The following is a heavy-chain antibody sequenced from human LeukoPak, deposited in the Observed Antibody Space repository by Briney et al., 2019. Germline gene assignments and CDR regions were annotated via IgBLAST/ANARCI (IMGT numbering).Heavy chain of an antibody. J-gene: IGHJ4*02. Sequence: PVASVNVSCKASGGTFSSYAISWVRQAPGQGLEWMGGIIPIFGTANYAQKFQGRVTITADESTSTAYMELSSLRSEDTAVYYCAEGSKLAFDYWGQGTLVTVSS. CDR1: GGTFSSYA. CDR2: IIPIFGTA. V-gene: IGHV1-69*13. CDR3: AEGSKLAFDY. D-gene: IGHD1-1*01.